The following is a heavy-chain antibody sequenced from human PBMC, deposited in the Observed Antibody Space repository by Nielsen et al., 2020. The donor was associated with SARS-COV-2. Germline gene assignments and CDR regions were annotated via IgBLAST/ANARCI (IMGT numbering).Heavy chain of an antibody. J-gene: IGHJ3*02. D-gene: IGHD1-26*01. CDR1: GYNFPTQW. CDR3: ARSPASLGSYFAFDI. CDR2: IYPGDSDR. V-gene: IGHV5-51*01. Sequence: GESLKTPCKGLGYNFPTQWIGLVRPMPGKGLELMGIIYPGDSDRIYSPSFQGQVTISADKSTNTAYVQWSSLKASDTAMYYCARSPASLGSYFAFDIWGQGTMVIVS.